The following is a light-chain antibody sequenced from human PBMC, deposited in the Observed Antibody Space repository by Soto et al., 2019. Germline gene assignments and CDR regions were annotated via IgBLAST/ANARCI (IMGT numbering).Light chain of an antibody. CDR1: QGISTY. CDR3: QQYNTYSSLT. Sequence: DIQLTQSPSFLSASVGDTVTITCRASQGISTYLAWYQQKPGKAPKNLIYGASTLQSGVPSRFSGSGSGTEFTLTISSLQPEDFATYYCQQYNTYSSLTFGGGTKVDIK. J-gene: IGKJ4*01. CDR2: GAS. V-gene: IGKV1-9*01.